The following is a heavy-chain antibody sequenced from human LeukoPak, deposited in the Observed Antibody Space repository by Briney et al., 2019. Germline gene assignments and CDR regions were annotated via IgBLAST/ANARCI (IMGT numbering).Heavy chain of an antibody. D-gene: IGHD3-9*01. CDR3: ARRVAYYDILTGPGAIDY. CDR1: GGSFSGYY. V-gene: IGHV4-34*01. CDR2: INHSGST. J-gene: IGHJ4*02. Sequence: PSETLSLXCAVYGGSFSGYYWSWIRQPPGKGLVWIGEINHSGSTNYNPSLKSRVTISVDTSKNQFSLKLSSVTAADTAVYYCARRVAYYDILTGPGAIDYWGQGTLVTVSS.